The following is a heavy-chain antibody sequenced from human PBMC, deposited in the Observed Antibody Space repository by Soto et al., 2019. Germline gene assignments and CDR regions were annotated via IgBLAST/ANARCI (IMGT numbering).Heavy chain of an antibody. V-gene: IGHV4-31*03. J-gene: IGHJ4*02. D-gene: IGHD3-22*01. CDR1: GGSISSGGYY. CDR2: IYYSGST. CDR3: ARGEYYYDSSGNYDY. Sequence: SETLSLTCTVSGGSISSGGYYWSWIRQHPGKGLEWIGYIYYSGSTYYNPSLKSRVTISVDTSKNQFPLKLSSVTAADTAVYYCARGEYYYDSSGNYDYWGQGTLVTVSS.